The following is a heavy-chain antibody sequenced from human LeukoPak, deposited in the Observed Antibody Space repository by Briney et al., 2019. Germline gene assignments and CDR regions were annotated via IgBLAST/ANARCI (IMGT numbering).Heavy chain of an antibody. V-gene: IGHV3-23*01. J-gene: IGHJ4*02. CDR3: AKDPGAGPLKIVVVRYFDY. CDR1: GFTFSSYA. Sequence: GGSLRLSCAASGFTFSSYAMSWVRQAPGKGLEWVSAISGSGGSTYYADSVKGRFTISRDNSKNTLYRQMNSLRAEDTAVYYCAKDPGAGPLKIVVVRYFDYWGQGTLVTVSS. D-gene: IGHD3-22*01. CDR2: ISGSGGST.